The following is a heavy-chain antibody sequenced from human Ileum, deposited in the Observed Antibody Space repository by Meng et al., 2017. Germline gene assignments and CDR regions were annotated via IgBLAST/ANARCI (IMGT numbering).Heavy chain of an antibody. J-gene: IGHJ4*02. CDR1: GASISATNW. CDR3: ARDPYSGGPGDY. CDR2: IHYTAGT. Sequence: GAGPVVVRPAGLPPLTSLFSGASISATNWWYWVRQPPGKGLEWLGEIHYTAGTNYNPSLKSRVTMSVDKAKNQFSLILTSVTAADTAVYYCARDPYSGGPGDYWGQGTLVTVSS. D-gene: IGHD1-26*01. V-gene: IGHV4-4*02.